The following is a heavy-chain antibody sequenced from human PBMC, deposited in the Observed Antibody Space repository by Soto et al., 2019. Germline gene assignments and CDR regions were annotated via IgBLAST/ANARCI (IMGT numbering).Heavy chain of an antibody. Sequence: GSLKLSCAASGFSFGSYALSWVRQAPGKGLEWVSTISGSDGKTFYADAVKGRFSISRDTSQNTLYLQMNSLRADDTAIYYCARWSYLDYWGQGTRVTVSS. CDR2: ISGSDGKT. D-gene: IGHD3-3*01. V-gene: IGHV3-23*01. CDR3: ARWSYLDY. J-gene: IGHJ4*02. CDR1: GFSFGSYA.